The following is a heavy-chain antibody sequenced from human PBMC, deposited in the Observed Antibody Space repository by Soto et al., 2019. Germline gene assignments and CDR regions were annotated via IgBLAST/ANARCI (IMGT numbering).Heavy chain of an antibody. D-gene: IGHD3-3*01. V-gene: IGHV4-30-4*01. CDR3: ARGRIFGVDPADY. CDR1: GGSISSGDYY. CDR2: IYYSGST. J-gene: IGHJ4*02. Sequence: SETLSLTCTVSGGSISSGDYYWSWIRQPPGKGLEWIGYIYYSGSTYYNPSLKSRVTISVDTSKNQFSLKLSSVTAADTAVYYCARGRIFGVDPADYWGQGTLVTVSS.